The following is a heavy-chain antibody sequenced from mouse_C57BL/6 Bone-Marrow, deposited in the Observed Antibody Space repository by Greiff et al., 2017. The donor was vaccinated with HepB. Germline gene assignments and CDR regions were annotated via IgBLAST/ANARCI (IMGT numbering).Heavy chain of an antibody. CDR1: GFTFSDYG. CDR3: ARPDGYFPYWYFDV. D-gene: IGHD2-3*01. CDR2: ISNLAYSI. V-gene: IGHV5-15*01. Sequence: EVQLVESGGGLVQPGGSLKLSCAASGFTFSDYGMAWVRQAPRKGPEWVAFISNLAYSIYYADTVTGRFTISRENANNTLYLEMSRLRSEDTAMYYCARPDGYFPYWYFDVWGTGTTVTVSS. J-gene: IGHJ1*03.